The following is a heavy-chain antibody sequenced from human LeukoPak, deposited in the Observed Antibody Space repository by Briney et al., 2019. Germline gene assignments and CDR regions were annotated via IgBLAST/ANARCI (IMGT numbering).Heavy chain of an antibody. J-gene: IGHJ4*02. V-gene: IGHV1-69*13. CDR2: IIPLFGTA. CDR1: GDTFSSYY. CDR3: ARKTYYYDSSGYGYYFDS. Sequence: ASVKVSCKASGDTFSSYYMSWVRQAPGQGLEWMGGIIPLFGTANYAQKFQGRVTITADESTSTAYMELSSLRSEDTAVYYCARKTYYYDSSGYGYYFDSWGQGTLVTVSS. D-gene: IGHD3-22*01.